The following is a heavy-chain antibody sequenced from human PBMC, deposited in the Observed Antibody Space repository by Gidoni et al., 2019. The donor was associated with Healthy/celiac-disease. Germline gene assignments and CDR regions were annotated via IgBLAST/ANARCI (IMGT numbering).Heavy chain of an antibody. Sequence: VQLVESGGGLVQPGTSLRLSCAAAGFSFDDYAMHWVRQAPGKGLEWVSGISWNSGSIGYADSVKGRFTISRVNAKNSLYLQMNSLRAEDTAFYYCAKDSWVAAAGRYFDYWGQGTLVTVSS. CDR3: AKDSWVAAAGRYFDY. D-gene: IGHD6-13*01. CDR2: ISWNSGSI. J-gene: IGHJ4*02. CDR1: GFSFDDYA. V-gene: IGHV3-9*01.